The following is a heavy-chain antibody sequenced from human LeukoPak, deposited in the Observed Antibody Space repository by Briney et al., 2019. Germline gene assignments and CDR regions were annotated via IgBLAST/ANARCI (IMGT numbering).Heavy chain of an antibody. D-gene: IGHD3-9*01. V-gene: IGHV4-34*01. CDR3: ARGDILTGYSY. J-gene: IGHJ4*02. Sequence: PSETLSLTCAVYGGSFRGYYWSWIRQPPGKGLEWIGEINHRGSTKYNPSLKSRVTISVDTSKNQFSLNLGSATAADTAVYYCARGDILTGYSYWGQGTLVTVSS. CDR1: GGSFRGYY. CDR2: INHRGST.